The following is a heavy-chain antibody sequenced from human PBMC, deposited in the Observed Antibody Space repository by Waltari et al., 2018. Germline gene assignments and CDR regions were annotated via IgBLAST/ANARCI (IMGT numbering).Heavy chain of an antibody. CDR2: IDTSGST. J-gene: IGHJ4*02. V-gene: IGHV4-4*07. CDR3: AREITMVPGGIDY. D-gene: IGHD3-10*01. CDR1: GGSISSYY. Sequence: QVQLQESGPGLVKPSETLSLTCTVSGGSISSYYWSWIRQPAGKGLEWIGRIDTSGSTNYNPSLKSRITMSVDTSKNPFSLKLSSVTAADTAVYYWAREITMVPGGIDYWGQGTLVTVSS.